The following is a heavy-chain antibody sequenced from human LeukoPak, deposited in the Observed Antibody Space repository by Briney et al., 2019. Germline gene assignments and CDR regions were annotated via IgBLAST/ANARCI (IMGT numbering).Heavy chain of an antibody. CDR1: GFTFSSYA. CDR3: ANRIVGATKAFDY. D-gene: IGHD1-26*01. CDR2: ISGSGGST. J-gene: IGHJ4*02. V-gene: IGHV3-23*01. Sequence: GGSLRLSCAASGFTFSSYAMSWVRQAPGKGLEWVSAISGSGGSTYYADSVKGRFTISRDNSKNTLHLQMNSLRAEDTAVYYCANRIVGATKAFDYWGQGTLVTVSS.